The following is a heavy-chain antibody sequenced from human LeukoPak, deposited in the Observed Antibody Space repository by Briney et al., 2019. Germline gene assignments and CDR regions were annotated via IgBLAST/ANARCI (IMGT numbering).Heavy chain of an antibody. CDR2: ISGSGGST. CDR3: ASSGSYRFDY. Sequence: GGSLRLSCAASGFTFSSYAMSWVRQTPGKGLEWVSAISGSGGSTYYADSVKGRFTISRDNSKNTLYLQMNSLRAEDTAVYYCASSGSYRFDYWGQGTLVTVSS. V-gene: IGHV3-23*01. D-gene: IGHD1-26*01. CDR1: GFTFSSYA. J-gene: IGHJ4*02.